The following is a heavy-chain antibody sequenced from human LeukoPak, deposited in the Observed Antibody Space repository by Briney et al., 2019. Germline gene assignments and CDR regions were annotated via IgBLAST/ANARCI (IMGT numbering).Heavy chain of an antibody. J-gene: IGHJ4*02. V-gene: IGHV4-61*02. D-gene: IGHD2-2*02. Sequence: SETLSLTCTVSGGSISSGSYYWSWIRQPAGRGLEWIGRIYTSGSTNYNPSLKSRATISVDTSKNQFSLKLSSVTAADTAVYYCAREKKDIVVVPAAIPDYWGQGTLVTVSS. CDR1: GGSISSGSYY. CDR2: IYTSGST. CDR3: AREKKDIVVVPAAIPDY.